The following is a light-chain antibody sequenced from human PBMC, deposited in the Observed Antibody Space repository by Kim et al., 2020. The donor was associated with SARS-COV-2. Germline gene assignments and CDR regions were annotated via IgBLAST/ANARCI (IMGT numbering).Light chain of an antibody. CDR2: RAS. J-gene: IGKJ1*01. CDR3: HQYKSQST. Sequence: IQMTQSPSMLSASVGDTVTITCRAGQSISRWLAWYQQKPGKAPNLLIHRASDLQSGVPSRFSGSGSETDFTLTINSLQPDDFATYYCHQYKSQSTFGQGTKVDIK. CDR1: QSISRW. V-gene: IGKV1-5*03.